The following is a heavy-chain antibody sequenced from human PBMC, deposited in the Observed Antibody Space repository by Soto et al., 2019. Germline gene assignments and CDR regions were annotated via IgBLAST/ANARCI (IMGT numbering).Heavy chain of an antibody. D-gene: IGHD6-19*01. V-gene: IGHV3-23*01. CDR2: IDGSGGHT. CDR3: LVQCYYYTVDV. J-gene: IGHJ6*02. CDR1: GFTFSTYA. Sequence: EVQLLESGGGLVQPGGSLRVSCAASGFTFSTYAMSWVRQAQGKGLEWVAGIDGSGGHTYYADSVKGRFTISRDNPKNTLSLQMNSLRADDTAVYYCLVQCYYYTVDVWGQATKVTVSS.